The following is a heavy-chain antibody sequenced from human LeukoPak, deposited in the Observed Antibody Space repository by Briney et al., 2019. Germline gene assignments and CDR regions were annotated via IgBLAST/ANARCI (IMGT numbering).Heavy chain of an antibody. CDR3: VLSIAARRAIDY. CDR1: GYTFSSND. V-gene: IGHV1-69*13. CDR2: IIPIFGTA. J-gene: IGHJ4*02. D-gene: IGHD6-6*01. Sequence: ASVKVSCKASGYTFSSNDINWVRQAPGQGLEWMGGIIPIFGTANYAQKFQGRVTITADESTSTAYMELSSLRSEDTAVYYCVLSIAARRAIDYWGQGTLVTVSS.